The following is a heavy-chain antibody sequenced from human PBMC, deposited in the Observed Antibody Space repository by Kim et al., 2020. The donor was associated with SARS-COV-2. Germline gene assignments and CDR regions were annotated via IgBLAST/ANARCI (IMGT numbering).Heavy chain of an antibody. J-gene: IGHJ6*02. D-gene: IGHD2-15*01. Sequence: GGSLRLSCAASGFTFSSYWMSWVRQAPGKGLEWVANIKQDGSEKYYVDSVKGRFTISRDNAKNSLYLQMNSLRAEDTAVYYCARAGHCSGGSCIDIDYYYYGMDVWGQGTTVTVSS. CDR2: IKQDGSEK. V-gene: IGHV3-7*03. CDR3: ARAGHCSGGSCIDIDYYYYGMDV. CDR1: GFTFSSYW.